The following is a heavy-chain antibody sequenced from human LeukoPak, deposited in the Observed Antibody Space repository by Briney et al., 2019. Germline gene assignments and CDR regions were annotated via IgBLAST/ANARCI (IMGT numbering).Heavy chain of an antibody. D-gene: IGHD3/OR15-3a*01. CDR2: MNPNSGNT. V-gene: IGHV1-8*02. CDR3: ARSTYDFALDY. J-gene: IGHJ4*02. Sequence: ASVKVSCKASGYTFTGYYMHWVRQAPGQGLEWMGWMNPNSGNTGYAQKFQGRVTMTRNTSISTAYMELRSLRSEDTAVYYCARSTYDFALDYWGQGTLVTVSS. CDR1: GYTFTGYY.